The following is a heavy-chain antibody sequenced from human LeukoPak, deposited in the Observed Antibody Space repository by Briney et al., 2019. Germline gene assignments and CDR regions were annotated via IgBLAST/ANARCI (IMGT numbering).Heavy chain of an antibody. V-gene: IGHV1-2*04. J-gene: IGHJ6*02. Sequence: ASVKVSCKASGYTFTGYYMHWVRQAPGQGLEWMGWINPNSGGTNYAQKFQGWVTMTRDTSISTAYMELSRLRSDDTAVYYCARPYSSTLGYYGMDVWGQGTMVTVSS. CDR1: GYTFTGYY. D-gene: IGHD6-13*01. CDR2: INPNSGGT. CDR3: ARPYSSTLGYYGMDV.